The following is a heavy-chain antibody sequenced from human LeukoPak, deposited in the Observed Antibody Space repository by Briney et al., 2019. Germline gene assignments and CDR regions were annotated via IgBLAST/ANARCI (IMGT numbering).Heavy chain of an antibody. Sequence: SVKVSCKASGGTFSSYAISWVRQAPGQGLEWMGGIIPIFGTANYAQKFQGRVTMTRNTSISTAYMELSSLRSEDTAVYYCARGGAWRAMDVWGQGTTVTVSS. CDR1: GGTFSSYA. J-gene: IGHJ6*02. V-gene: IGHV1-69*05. CDR2: IIPIFGTA. D-gene: IGHD3-3*01. CDR3: ARGGAWRAMDV.